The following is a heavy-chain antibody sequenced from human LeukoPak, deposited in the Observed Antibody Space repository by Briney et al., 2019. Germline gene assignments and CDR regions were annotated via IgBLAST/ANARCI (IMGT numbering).Heavy chain of an antibody. Sequence: SETLSLTCTVSGGSISSYYWSWIRQPPGKGLEWIGHIYYSGSTNYNPSLKSRVTISVDTSKNQFSLKLSSVTAADTAVYYCARVQLRDAFDIWGQGTMVTVSS. V-gene: IGHV4-59*01. CDR2: IYYSGST. CDR1: GGSISSYY. CDR3: ARVQLRDAFDI. J-gene: IGHJ3*02. D-gene: IGHD1-26*01.